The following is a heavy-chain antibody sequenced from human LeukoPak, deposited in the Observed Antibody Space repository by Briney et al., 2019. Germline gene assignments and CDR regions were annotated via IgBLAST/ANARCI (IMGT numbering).Heavy chain of an antibody. D-gene: IGHD1-1*01. CDR1: GFSFSSYW. J-gene: IGHJ6*02. CDR3: ARAATERYHHGMGV. CDR2: INSVGSIT. V-gene: IGHV3-74*01. Sequence: PGGSLRLSRAASGFSFSSYWTHWVRQAPGEGRVWVSRINSVGSITSYTDSAKGRFTLSTDKAKNTLYLQVNSLRAEDTAVYYCARAATERYHHGMGVWGQGTTVTVSS.